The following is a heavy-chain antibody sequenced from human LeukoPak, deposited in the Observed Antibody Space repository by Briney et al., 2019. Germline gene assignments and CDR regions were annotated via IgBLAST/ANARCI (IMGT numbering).Heavy chain of an antibody. CDR1: GFTFSSYA. CDR3: TTDGITGVQWLVSKFDY. V-gene: IGHV3-23*01. Sequence: GGSLRLSCAASGFTFSSYAMSWVRQAPGKGLEWVSAISGSGGSTYYADSVKGRFTISRDNSKNTLYLQMNSLKTEDTAVYYCTTDGITGVQWLVSKFDYWGQGTLVTVSS. CDR2: ISGSGGST. J-gene: IGHJ4*02. D-gene: IGHD6-19*01.